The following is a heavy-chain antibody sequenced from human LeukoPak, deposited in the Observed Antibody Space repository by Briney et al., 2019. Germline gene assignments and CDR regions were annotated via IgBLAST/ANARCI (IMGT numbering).Heavy chain of an antibody. CDR3: ASGTNAYYYDSSGYYPDAFDI. Sequence: PSETLSLTCTVSGGSISPYYWSWIRQPAGKGLEWIGRIYPTGSPNYNPSLKSRVTISLDKSKNQFSLKLSSVTAADTAVHYCASGTNAYYYDSSGYYPDAFDIWGQGTMVTVSS. CDR1: GGSISPYY. J-gene: IGHJ3*02. V-gene: IGHV4-4*07. D-gene: IGHD3-22*01. CDR2: IYPTGSP.